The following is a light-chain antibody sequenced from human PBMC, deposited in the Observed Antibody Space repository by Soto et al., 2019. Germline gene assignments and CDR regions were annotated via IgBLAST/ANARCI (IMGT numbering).Light chain of an antibody. Sequence: EIVLTQSPGTLSLSPGERATLSCRASQSVSNSYLAWYQQKPGQAPRLLIYGASSRATGIPDRFSGSGSGTDFTLSIGRLEPEDFAVYYCQQYGSSPWTFGQGTK. CDR1: QSVSNSY. CDR3: QQYGSSPWT. CDR2: GAS. J-gene: IGKJ1*01. V-gene: IGKV3-20*01.